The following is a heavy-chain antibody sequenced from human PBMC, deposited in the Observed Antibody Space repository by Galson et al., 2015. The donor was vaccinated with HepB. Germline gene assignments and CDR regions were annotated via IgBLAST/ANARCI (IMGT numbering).Heavy chain of an antibody. Sequence: SLRLSCAASGCTFSSYAMHWVRQAPGKGLEWVAVISYDGSNKYYADSVKGRFTISRDNSKNTLYLQMNSLRAEDTAVYYCARDNDYVWGSYHHGMDVWGQGTTVTVSS. CDR2: ISYDGSNK. CDR1: GCTFSSYA. J-gene: IGHJ6*02. D-gene: IGHD3-16*02. V-gene: IGHV3-30-3*01. CDR3: ARDNDYVWGSYHHGMDV.